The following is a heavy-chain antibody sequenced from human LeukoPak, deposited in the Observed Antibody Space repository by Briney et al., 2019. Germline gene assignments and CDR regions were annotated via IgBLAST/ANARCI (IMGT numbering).Heavy chain of an antibody. V-gene: IGHV3-30*04. Sequence: GGSLRLSCAASGFTFSSYAMHWVRQAPGKGLEWVAVISYDGSNKYYADSVKGRFTISRDNSKNTLYLQMNSLRAEDTAVYHCAREEVIIVVVTAIDYWGQGTLVTVSS. D-gene: IGHD2-21*02. CDR2: ISYDGSNK. J-gene: IGHJ4*02. CDR3: AREEVIIVVVTAIDY. CDR1: GFTFSSYA.